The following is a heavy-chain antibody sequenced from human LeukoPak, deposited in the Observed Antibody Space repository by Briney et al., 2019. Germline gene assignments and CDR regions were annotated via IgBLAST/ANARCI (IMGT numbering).Heavy chain of an antibody. CDR3: ASDYGGKLFARNNFDY. CDR1: GFTFSSYS. CDR2: ISSSSSYI. D-gene: IGHD4-23*01. J-gene: IGHJ4*02. Sequence: GGPLRLSCAASGFTFSSYSMNWVRQAPGKGLEWVSSISSSSSYIYYADSVKGRFTISRDNAKNSLYLQMNSLRAEDTAVYYCASDYGGKLFARNNFDYWGQGTLVTVSS. V-gene: IGHV3-21*01.